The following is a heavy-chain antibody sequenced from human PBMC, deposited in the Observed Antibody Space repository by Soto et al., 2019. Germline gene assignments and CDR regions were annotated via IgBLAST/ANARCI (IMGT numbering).Heavy chain of an antibody. Sequence: QVQLQESGPGLVKPSQTLSLTCTVSGGSISSAAYYWNWIRQHPGKGLEWIGYISHSGSTYYTPSLKSRVIISADTSKNQFSLNLTSVTAADTAVYYCAREYTYGSNFFDCWGQGALVTVSS. CDR2: ISHSGST. D-gene: IGHD5-18*01. CDR1: GGSISSAAYY. V-gene: IGHV4-31*03. J-gene: IGHJ4*02. CDR3: AREYTYGSNFFDC.